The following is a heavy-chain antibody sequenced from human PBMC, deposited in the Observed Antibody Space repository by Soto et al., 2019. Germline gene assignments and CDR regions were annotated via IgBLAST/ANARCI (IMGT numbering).Heavy chain of an antibody. CDR3: ARGPSHGAWDI. J-gene: IGHJ3*02. V-gene: IGHV3-30-3*01. Sequence: QVQLVESGGDVVQPGRSLRLSCAASGSTFSSYDIHWVRQAPGKGLEWVAHISPDGSNAYYADSVKGRFIISRDNAKNMVYLQMNSLRVEDTSVYHCARGPSHGAWDIWGQGTMVTVSS. CDR2: ISPDGSNA. CDR1: GSTFSSYD.